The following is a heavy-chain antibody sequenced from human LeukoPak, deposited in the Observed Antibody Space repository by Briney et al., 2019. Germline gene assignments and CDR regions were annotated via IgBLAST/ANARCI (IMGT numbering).Heavy chain of an antibody. V-gene: IGHV3-48*03. CDR2: ISSSGSTI. CDR3: AKNPVEAAMWRLWFDP. D-gene: IGHD2-15*01. J-gene: IGHJ5*02. Sequence: GGSLRLSCAASGFTFSSYEMNWVRQAPGKGLEWVSYISSSGSTIYCADSVKGRFTISRDNAKNSLYLQMNSLRAEDTAVYYCAKNPVEAAMWRLWFDPWGQGTLVTVSS. CDR1: GFTFSSYE.